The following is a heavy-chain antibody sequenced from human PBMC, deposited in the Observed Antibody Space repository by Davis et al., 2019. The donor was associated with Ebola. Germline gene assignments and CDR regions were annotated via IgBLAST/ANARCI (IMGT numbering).Heavy chain of an antibody. CDR3: AKLATTNPGDY. CDR1: GFTFSSYG. CDR2: ISYDGSNK. Sequence: GESLKISCAASGFTFSSYGMHWVRQAPGKGLEWVAVISYDGSNKYYADSVKGRFTISRDNSKNTLYLQMNSLRAEDTAVYYCAKLATTNPGDYWGQGTLVTVSS. V-gene: IGHV3-30*18. D-gene: IGHD4-17*01. J-gene: IGHJ4*02.